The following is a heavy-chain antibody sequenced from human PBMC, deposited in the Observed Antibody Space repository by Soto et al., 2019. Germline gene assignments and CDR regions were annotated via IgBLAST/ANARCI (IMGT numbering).Heavy chain of an antibody. D-gene: IGHD2-15*01. J-gene: IGHJ4*02. CDR3: AKDRGKYCSAGTCYPTDH. Sequence: GGSLRLSCEASGFTFSIFGMQWVRQAPGKGLEWVAVISYDGSNKYYADSVKGRLTISRDNPKNTLYLQMDTLRAEDTAVYYCAKDRGKYCSAGTCYPTDHWGQGTLVTVSS. CDR2: ISYDGSNK. CDR1: GFTFSIFG. V-gene: IGHV3-30*18.